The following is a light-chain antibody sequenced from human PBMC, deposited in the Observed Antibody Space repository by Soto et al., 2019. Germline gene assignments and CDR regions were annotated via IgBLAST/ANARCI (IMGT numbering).Light chain of an antibody. J-gene: IGLJ2*01. Sequence: QSAPTQPPSASGSPGQSVTFSCTGTSSDVGGYNYVSWYQQYPGKAPKLMIYEVYKRHSGVPDRFSGSRSGNTASLTVSGLQREDEAHYYCSAYAGSSTWVFGGGTKLTVL. V-gene: IGLV2-8*01. CDR1: SSDVGGYNY. CDR3: SAYAGSSTWV. CDR2: EVY.